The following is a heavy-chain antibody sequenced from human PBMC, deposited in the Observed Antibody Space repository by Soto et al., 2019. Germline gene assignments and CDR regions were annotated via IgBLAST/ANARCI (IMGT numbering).Heavy chain of an antibody. Sequence: PGESLKISCKGSGYSFTSYWIGWVRQMPGKGLEWMGIIYPGDSDTRYSPSFQGQVTISADKSISTAYLQWSSLKASDHAMPYCAGVGMVSTHRNGRGVWGRGTTVAVSS. V-gene: IGHV5-51*01. CDR2: IYPGDSDT. D-gene: IGHD2-2*01. CDR3: AGVGMVSTHRNGRGV. J-gene: IGHJ6*02. CDR1: GYSFTSYW.